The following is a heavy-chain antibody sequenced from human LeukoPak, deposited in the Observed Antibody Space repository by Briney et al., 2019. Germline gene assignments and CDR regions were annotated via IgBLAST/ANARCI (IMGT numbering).Heavy chain of an antibody. J-gene: IGHJ4*02. CDR3: ARTPDGADY. Sequence: GGSLRLSCAASGFTFNNYWMTWFRQAPGKGLEWVANIKQNGAETFYVDSVRGRFIISRDNAENSLYLQMNGLRVEDTAVYYCARTPDGADYWGQGTLVTVSS. V-gene: IGHV3-7*01. CDR1: GFTFNNYW. D-gene: IGHD3-10*01. CDR2: IKQNGAET.